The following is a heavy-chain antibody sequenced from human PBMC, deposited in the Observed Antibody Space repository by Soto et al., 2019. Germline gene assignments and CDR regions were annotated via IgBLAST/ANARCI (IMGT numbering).Heavy chain of an antibody. D-gene: IGHD2-15*01. CDR3: TAIRYCSGGSCHADPYFDY. V-gene: IGHV3-73*01. CDR2: IRSKANSYAT. Sequence: GGSLRLSCAASGFTFSGSAMHWVRQASGKGLEWVGRIRSKANSYATAYAASVKGRFTISRDDSKNTAYLQMNSLKTEDTAVYYCTAIRYCSGGSCHADPYFDYWGQGTLVTAPQ. CDR1: GFTFSGSA. J-gene: IGHJ4*02.